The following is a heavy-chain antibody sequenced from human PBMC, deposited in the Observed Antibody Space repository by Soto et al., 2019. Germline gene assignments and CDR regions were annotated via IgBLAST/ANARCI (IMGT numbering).Heavy chain of an antibody. J-gene: IGHJ4*02. Sequence: ASVKVSCKAPGYTFTGYYMHWVRQAPGQGLEWMGWINPNSGGTNYAQKFQGRVTMNRETSISTAYMELSRLGSDDTAVYYCASTMVRGGSPFDYWGQRNLVTVSS. D-gene: IGHD3-10*01. CDR3: ASTMVRGGSPFDY. V-gene: IGHV1-2*02. CDR1: GYTFTGYY. CDR2: INPNSGGT.